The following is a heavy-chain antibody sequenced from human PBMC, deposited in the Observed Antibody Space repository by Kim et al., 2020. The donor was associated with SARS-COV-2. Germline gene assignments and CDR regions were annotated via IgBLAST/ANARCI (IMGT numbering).Heavy chain of an antibody. J-gene: IGHJ3*02. V-gene: IGHV3-30*07. CDR3: ARNRYCSSTSCDDAFDI. Sequence: VKGRFTISRDNSKNPLYLQRNSLRAEDKAVYYCARNRYCSSTSCDDAFDIWGQGTMVTVSS. D-gene: IGHD2-2*01.